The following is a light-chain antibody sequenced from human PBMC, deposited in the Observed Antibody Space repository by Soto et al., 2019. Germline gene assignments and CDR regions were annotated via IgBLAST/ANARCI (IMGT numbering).Light chain of an antibody. CDR1: SSNIGAGYD. CDR2: GNS. CDR3: QSYDSSLSGRGV. V-gene: IGLV1-40*01. Sequence: QSVLTQPPSVSGAPGQRVTISCTGSSSNIGAGYDVHWYQQLPGTAPKLLICGNSNRPSGVPDRFSGSKSGTSASLAITGLQAEDEADYYCQSYDSSLSGRGVFGGGTKLTVL. J-gene: IGLJ3*02.